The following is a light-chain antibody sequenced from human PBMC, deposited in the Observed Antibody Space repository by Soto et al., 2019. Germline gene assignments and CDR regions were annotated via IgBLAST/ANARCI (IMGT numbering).Light chain of an antibody. CDR1: QSVSRW. Sequence: HIAESPSTLSASVGDRVTITCRASQSVSRWLAWYQQKPGKAPKLLIYKASTLESGVPSRFSGSGSGTEFTLAISSLQPDDSATYYCQQYNDNWTFGQGTKVDIK. CDR3: QQYNDNWT. CDR2: KAS. J-gene: IGKJ1*01. V-gene: IGKV1-5*03.